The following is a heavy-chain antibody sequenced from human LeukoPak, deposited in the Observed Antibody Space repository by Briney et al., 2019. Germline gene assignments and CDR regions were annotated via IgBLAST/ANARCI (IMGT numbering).Heavy chain of an antibody. Sequence: GASVKVSCKASGYTFTGYYMHWVRQAPGQGLEWMGWINPNSGGTNYAQKFQGRVTMTRDTSISTAYMELSRLRSDDTAVYYCARAGAVAGKFYYGMDVWGQGTTVTVSS. CDR3: ARAGAVAGKFYYGMDV. V-gene: IGHV1-2*02. CDR1: GYTFTGYY. D-gene: IGHD6-19*01. J-gene: IGHJ6*02. CDR2: INPNSGGT.